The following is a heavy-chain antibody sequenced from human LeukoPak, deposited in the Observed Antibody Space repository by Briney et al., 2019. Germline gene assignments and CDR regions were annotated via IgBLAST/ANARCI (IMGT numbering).Heavy chain of an antibody. CDR3: AKSRAFGDYFDY. CDR1: GFTFSSYG. V-gene: IGHV3-30*18. Sequence: PGRSLRLSCAASGFTFSSYGMHWVRQAPGKGLEWVAVISYDGSNKYYADSVKGRFTISRDNSKNTLYLQMSSLRAEDTAVYYCAKSRAFGDYFDYWGQGTLVTVSS. D-gene: IGHD3-10*01. CDR2: ISYDGSNK. J-gene: IGHJ4*02.